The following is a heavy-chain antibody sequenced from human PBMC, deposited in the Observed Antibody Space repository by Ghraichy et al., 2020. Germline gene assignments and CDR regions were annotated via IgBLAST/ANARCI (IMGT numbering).Heavy chain of an antibody. CDR1: GFTFSSYS. D-gene: IGHD4-23*01. CDR3: AREKDYEDYGGNSGDDAFDI. J-gene: IGHJ3*02. V-gene: IGHV3-21*01. Sequence: GESLNISCAASGFTFSSYSMNWVRQAPGKGLEWVSSISSSSSYIYYADSVKGRFTISRDNAKNSLYLQMNSLRAEDTAVYYCAREKDYEDYGGNSGDDAFDIWGQGTMVTVSS. CDR2: ISSSSSYI.